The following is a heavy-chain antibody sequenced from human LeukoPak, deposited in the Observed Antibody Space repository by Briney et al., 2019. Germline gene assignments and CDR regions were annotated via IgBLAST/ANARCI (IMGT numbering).Heavy chain of an antibody. V-gene: IGHV3-21*01. CDR2: ISSSSSYI. CDR3: ARDFQWLVLS. J-gene: IGHJ5*02. Sequence: NAGGSLRLTCAASGFTFSSYSMNWVRQAPGKGLEWVSSISSSSSYIYYADSVKGRFTISRDNAKNSLYLQMNSLRAEDTAVYYCARDFQWLVLSWGQGTLVTVSS. CDR1: GFTFSSYS. D-gene: IGHD6-19*01.